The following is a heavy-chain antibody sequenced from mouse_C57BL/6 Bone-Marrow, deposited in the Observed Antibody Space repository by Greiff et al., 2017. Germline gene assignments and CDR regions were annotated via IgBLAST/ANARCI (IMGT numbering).Heavy chain of an antibody. J-gene: IGHJ3*01. Sequence: QVQLQQPGAELVMPGASVKLSCKASGYTFTSYWMHWVKQRPGQGLEWIGEIDPSDSYTNYNQKFKGKSKLTVDKSSSTAYMQLSSLTSEDSAVYYCARGPNWAWFAYWGQGTLVTVSA. V-gene: IGHV1-69*01. CDR3: ARGPNWAWFAY. CDR1: GYTFTSYW. D-gene: IGHD4-1*01. CDR2: IDPSDSYT.